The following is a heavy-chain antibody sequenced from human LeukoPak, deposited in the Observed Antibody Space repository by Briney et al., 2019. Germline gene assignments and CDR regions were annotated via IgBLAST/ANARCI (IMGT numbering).Heavy chain of an antibody. CDR1: GFTFSSYW. J-gene: IGHJ6*03. D-gene: IGHD1/OR15-1a*01. CDR2: IRTDGTIT. V-gene: IGHV3-74*03. CDR3: AREGTGSYMDV. Sequence: QPGGSLRLSCAASGFTFSSYWMHWVRQAPGKGLVWFSRIRTDGTITTYADSVKGRFSISRDNAKNTLYLQVNSLRVEDTAVYYCAREGTGSYMDVWGKGTTVTVSS.